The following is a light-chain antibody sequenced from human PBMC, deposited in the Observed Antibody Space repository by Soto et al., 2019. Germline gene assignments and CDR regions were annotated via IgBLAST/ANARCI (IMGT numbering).Light chain of an antibody. Sequence: QSALTQPASVSGPPGQSITISCTGTCSDVGAYNYVSWYQHHPGKAPRLVIYDVTNRPSGISDRFSGSKSGNTASLTISGLLAEDEADYYCTSYTSTSTYVFGTGNKVTVL. CDR2: DVT. CDR1: CSDVGAYNY. V-gene: IGLV2-14*01. J-gene: IGLJ1*01. CDR3: TSYTSTSTYV.